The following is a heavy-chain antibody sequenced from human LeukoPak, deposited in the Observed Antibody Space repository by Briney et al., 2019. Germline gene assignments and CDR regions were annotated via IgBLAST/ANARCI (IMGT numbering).Heavy chain of an antibody. J-gene: IGHJ4*02. D-gene: IGHD2-15*01. V-gene: IGHV4-34*01. CDR1: GGSFSGYY. CDR3: ARARAYCSGGSCYSYNFDY. CDR2: INHSGST. Sequence: TSETLSLTCAGYGGSFSGYYWSWIRQPPGKGLEWIGEINHSGSTNYNPSLKSRVTISVDTSKNQFSLKLSSVTAADTAVYYCARARAYCSGGSCYSYNFDYWGQGTLVTVSS.